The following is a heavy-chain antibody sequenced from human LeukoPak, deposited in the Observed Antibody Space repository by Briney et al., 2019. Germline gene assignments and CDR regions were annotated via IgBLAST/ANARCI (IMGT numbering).Heavy chain of an antibody. CDR2: TYYRSKWYN. CDR1: GDSVSSNSAA. Sequence: SQTLSLTCAISGDSVSSNSAAWNWIRQSPSRGLEWLGRTYYRSKWYNDYAVSVKSRITINPDTSKNQFSLQLNSVTPEDTAVYYCARAPYSYGYGGLVALDPWGQGTLVTVS. CDR3: ARAPYSYGYGGLVALDP. D-gene: IGHD5-18*01. V-gene: IGHV6-1*01. J-gene: IGHJ5*02.